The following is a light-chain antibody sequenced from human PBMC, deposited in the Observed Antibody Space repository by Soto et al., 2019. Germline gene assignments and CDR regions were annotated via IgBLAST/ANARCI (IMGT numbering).Light chain of an antibody. J-gene: IGKJ2*01. V-gene: IGKV3-11*01. CDR1: QTVSSY. CDR3: QQRYNRPPYT. Sequence: EIVLTESPVTLPLSPGERATLSWSASQTVSSYVAWYRQRHGQAPRLVIYDSSNRAPGVPARFSVRGAGTQFTRRISSLEPEDSAVYYCQQRYNRPPYTFGQGNKLEI. CDR2: DSS.